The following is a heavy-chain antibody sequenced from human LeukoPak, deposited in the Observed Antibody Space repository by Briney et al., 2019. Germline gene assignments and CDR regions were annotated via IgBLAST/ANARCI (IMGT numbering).Heavy chain of an antibody. V-gene: IGHV5-51*01. Sequence: GESLKISRKGSGHNFPTYWIAWVRQMPGKGLEWMGIIYPSDSDTRYSPSFQGQVTISADKSISTAYLQWSSLKASDTAMYYCARMYGAYFDYWGQGTLVTVSS. CDR2: IYPSDSDT. D-gene: IGHD2-8*01. CDR3: ARMYGAYFDY. J-gene: IGHJ4*02. CDR1: GHNFPTYW.